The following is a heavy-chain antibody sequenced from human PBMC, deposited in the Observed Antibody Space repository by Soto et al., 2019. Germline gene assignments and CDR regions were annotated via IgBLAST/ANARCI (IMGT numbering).Heavy chain of an antibody. CDR2: IWYDGSNK. Sequence: GGSLRLSCAASGFTFSTYGMHWVRQAPGKGLEWVAVIWYDGSNKYYADSVKGRFTISRGNSKNTLYLQMNSLRVEDTAVYYCARDGSGNTHKFDYWGQGTLVTVSS. J-gene: IGHJ4*02. D-gene: IGHD1-26*01. CDR3: ARDGSGNTHKFDY. CDR1: GFTFSTYG. V-gene: IGHV3-33*01.